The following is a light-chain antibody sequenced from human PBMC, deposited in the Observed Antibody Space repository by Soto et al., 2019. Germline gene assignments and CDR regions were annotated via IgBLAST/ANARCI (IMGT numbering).Light chain of an antibody. J-gene: IGLJ1*01. CDR2: EVT. V-gene: IGLV2-14*01. CDR3: SSFTSRFTFV. CDR1: SSDLDGYNY. Sequence: QSVLTQPASVSGSPGQSITISCTGTSSDLDGYNYVSWYQYHPGKAPKLMISEVTNRPSGVSDRFSGSKSGNTASLTISGLQADDEADYYCSSFTSRFTFVFGTGTKLTVL.